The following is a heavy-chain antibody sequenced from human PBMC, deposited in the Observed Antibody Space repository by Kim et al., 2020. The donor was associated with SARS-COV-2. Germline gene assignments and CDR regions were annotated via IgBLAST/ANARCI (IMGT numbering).Heavy chain of an antibody. J-gene: IGHJ2*01. V-gene: IGHV4-34*01. CDR2: INHSGST. CDR1: GGSFSGYY. D-gene: IGHD3-3*01. Sequence: SETLSLTCAVYGGSFSGYYWSWIRQPPGKGLEWIGEINHSGSTNYNPSLKSRVTISVDTSKNQFSLKLSSVTAADTAVYYCARERAPRRWRGYSLWYFDL. CDR3: ARERAPRRWRGYSLWYFDL.